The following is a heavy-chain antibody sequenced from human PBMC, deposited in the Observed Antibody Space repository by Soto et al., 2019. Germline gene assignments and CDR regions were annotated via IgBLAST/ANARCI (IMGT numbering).Heavy chain of an antibody. J-gene: IGHJ4*02. D-gene: IGHD6-25*01. Sequence: AGCLRLSCAASGFTFSSHSMNWVRQAPGKGLEWVSSISSSSSYIYYADSVKGRFTISRDNAKNLVYLQMNSLRAEDTAVYYCARLDRGSLDYWGRGTLVTVSS. CDR1: GFTFSSHS. V-gene: IGHV3-21*01. CDR2: ISSSSSYI. CDR3: ARLDRGSLDY.